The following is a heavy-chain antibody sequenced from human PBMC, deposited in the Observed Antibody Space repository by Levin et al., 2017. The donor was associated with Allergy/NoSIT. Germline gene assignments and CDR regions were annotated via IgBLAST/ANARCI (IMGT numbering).Heavy chain of an antibody. CDR2: IYSGGST. D-gene: IGHD3-10*01. Sequence: LSLTCAASGFTISSNYMSWVRQAPGKGLEWVSVIYSGGSTYYADSVKGRFTISRDNSKNTLYLQMNSLRAEDTAVYYCASAPYYYGSDPLLNWGQGTLVTVSS. CDR1: GFTISSNY. J-gene: IGHJ4*02. CDR3: ASAPYYYGSDPLLN. V-gene: IGHV3-53*01.